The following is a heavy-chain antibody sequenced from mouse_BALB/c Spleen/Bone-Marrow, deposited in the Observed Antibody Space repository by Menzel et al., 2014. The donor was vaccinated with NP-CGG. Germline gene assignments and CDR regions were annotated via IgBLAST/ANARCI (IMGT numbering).Heavy chain of an antibody. J-gene: IGHJ4*01. D-gene: IGHD2-12*01. CDR2: IWSGGST. CDR1: GFSLTSYG. CDR3: ARNGGAYYSYYYAMDY. Sequence: VKLQESGPGLVQPSQSLSITCTVSGFSLTSYGVHWVRQSPGKGLEWLGVIWSGGSTDYNAAFISRLSISKDNSKSQVFFKMNSLQANDTAIYYCARNGGAYYSYYYAMDYWGQGTSVTVSS. V-gene: IGHV2-2*02.